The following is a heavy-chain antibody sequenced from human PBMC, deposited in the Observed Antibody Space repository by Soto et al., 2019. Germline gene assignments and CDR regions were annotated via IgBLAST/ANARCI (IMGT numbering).Heavy chain of an antibody. J-gene: IGHJ3*02. Sequence: PGGSLRLSCAASGFTFRNAWMNWVRQAPGKGLEWVGRIKSKTDGGTTDYAAPVKGRFTISRDDSKNTLYLQMNSLRAEDTAVYYCARPYYYDSSGYYYAFDIWGQGTMVTVSS. CDR1: GFTFRNAW. V-gene: IGHV3-15*07. CDR3: ARPYYYDSSGYYYAFDI. D-gene: IGHD3-22*01. CDR2: IKSKTDGGTT.